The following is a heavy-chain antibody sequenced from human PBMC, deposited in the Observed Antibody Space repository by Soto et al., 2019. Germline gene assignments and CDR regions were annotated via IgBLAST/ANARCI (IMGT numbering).Heavy chain of an antibody. J-gene: IGHJ6*02. CDR1: GDSIRSGNHY. CDR2: IYYSGST. D-gene: IGHD3-3*01. Sequence: PSETLSLTCTVSGDSIRSGNHYWSWIRQPPGKGLEWIGYIYYSGSTYYSPSLKSRVTISVDTSKNQFSLKLSSVTAADTAVYYCARARGLYAFWSVDLYYYYGMDVWGQGTTVTVSS. V-gene: IGHV4-30-4*01. CDR3: ARARGLYAFWSVDLYYYYGMDV.